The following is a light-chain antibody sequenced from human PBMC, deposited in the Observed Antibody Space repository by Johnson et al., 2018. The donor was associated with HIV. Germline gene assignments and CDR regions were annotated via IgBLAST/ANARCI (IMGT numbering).Light chain of an antibody. Sequence: QSVLTQPPSVSAAPGQKVTISCSGSSSNIGNNYVSWYQQLPGTAPKLLIYESNKRPSGIPDRFSGSKSGTSATLGITGLQTGDEADYYCGTWDDSLSAIYVFGTGTKVTVL. CDR2: ESN. CDR1: SSNIGNNY. V-gene: IGLV1-51*02. J-gene: IGLJ1*01. CDR3: GTWDDSLSAIYV.